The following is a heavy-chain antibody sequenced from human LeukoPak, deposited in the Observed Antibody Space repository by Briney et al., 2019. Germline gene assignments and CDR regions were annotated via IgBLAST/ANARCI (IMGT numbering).Heavy chain of an antibody. CDR3: APVPRWYVIDY. D-gene: IGHD4-23*01. CDR1: GCTFSCYE. CDR2: ISSSGSTI. J-gene: IGHJ4*02. V-gene: IGHV3-48*03. Sequence: GGSLRLSCAASGCTFSCYEMKLLRQAPGKGLEWVSYISSSGSTIYYADSVKGRFTISRDNAKNSLYLQMNSLRAEDTAVYYCAPVPRWYVIDYWGQGTLVTVSS.